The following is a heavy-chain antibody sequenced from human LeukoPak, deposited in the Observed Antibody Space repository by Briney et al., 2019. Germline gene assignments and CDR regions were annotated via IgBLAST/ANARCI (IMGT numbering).Heavy chain of an antibody. D-gene: IGHD3-10*01. Sequence: PGGSLRLSCAASGFTFSSYWMSWVRQAPGKGLEWVANIKQDGSEKYYVDSVKGRFTISRDNAKNSLYLQMNSLRAEDTAVYYCARVKEEYYYGSGSYNWFDPWGQGTLVTVSS. J-gene: IGHJ5*02. CDR2: IKQDGSEK. V-gene: IGHV3-7*01. CDR1: GFTFSSYW. CDR3: ARVKEEYYYGSGSYNWFDP.